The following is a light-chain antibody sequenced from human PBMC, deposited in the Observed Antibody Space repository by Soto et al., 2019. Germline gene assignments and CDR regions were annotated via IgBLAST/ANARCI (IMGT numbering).Light chain of an antibody. CDR1: NSRSGSNY. V-gene: IGLV1-47*01. CDR2: RND. J-gene: IGLJ1*01. CDR3: AKWDDSLRVYV. Sequence: QSVLPQPHSASGTPGQRATISCSTTNSRSGSNYVYWYQQLPGAAPKLLIYRNDQRPSGVPDRFSASKSGTSASLAISGLRSEDEADYFCAKWDDSLRVYVFGSGTKVTVL.